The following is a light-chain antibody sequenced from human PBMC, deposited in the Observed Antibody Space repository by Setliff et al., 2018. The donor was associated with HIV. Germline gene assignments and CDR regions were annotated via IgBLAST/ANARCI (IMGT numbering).Light chain of an antibody. J-gene: IGLJ1*01. CDR1: SSDVGGYNC. Sequence: QSALAQPASVSGSPGQSITISCTGTSSDVGGYNCVSWYQQHPGKAPKLIIYEVSNRPSGVSNRFSGSKSGNTASLTISGLQAEDEADYYCSSYAITNTLPFGTGTKVTVL. CDR3: SSYAITNTLP. V-gene: IGLV2-14*01. CDR2: EVS.